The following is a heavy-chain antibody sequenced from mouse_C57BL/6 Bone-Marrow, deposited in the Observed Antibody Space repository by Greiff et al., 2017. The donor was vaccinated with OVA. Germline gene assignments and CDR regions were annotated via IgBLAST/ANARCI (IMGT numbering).Heavy chain of an antibody. D-gene: IGHD4-1*01. V-gene: IGHV5-9-1*02. Sequence: EVQGVESGEGLVKPGGSLKLSCAASGFTFSSYAMSWVSQTPEKRLEWVAYISSGGDYIYYAENVKGRFTISSDNARNTLYLQMRCLKSEDTSRYYCTRGTGTRAYWGQGTLVTVSA. J-gene: IGHJ3*01. CDR2: ISSGGDYI. CDR3: TRGTGTRAY. CDR1: GFTFSSYA.